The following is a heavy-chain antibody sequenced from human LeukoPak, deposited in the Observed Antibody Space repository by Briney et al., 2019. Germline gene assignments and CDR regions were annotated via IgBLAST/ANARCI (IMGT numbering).Heavy chain of an antibody. CDR2: IDSSCGDT. CDR3: AKGGWAEN. Sequence: GASLRLTCAASGFTFSTHGMSWVRQAPGRGLEWVSSIDSSCGDTHYADFVRGRFTISRDNSENTVQLQMNSLRAEDTAVYYCAKGGWAENWGQGTLVTVSS. CDR1: GFTFSTHG. D-gene: IGHD2/OR15-2a*01. V-gene: IGHV3-23*01. J-gene: IGHJ4*02.